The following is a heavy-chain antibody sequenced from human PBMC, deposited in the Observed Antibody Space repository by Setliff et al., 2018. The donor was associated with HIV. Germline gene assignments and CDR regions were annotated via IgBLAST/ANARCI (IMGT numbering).Heavy chain of an antibody. CDR1: DDPISSYY. J-gene: IGHJ6*02. D-gene: IGHD3-3*01. V-gene: IGHV4-4*07. CDR3: ARNFWNGPPDYYYYGLDV. CDR2: LYVSGDT. Sequence: KPSETLSLTCYVTDDPISSYYWSWVRQPAGKGLEWIGRLYVSGDTNYNPSLKRRVTMSVDTSKNQFSLKLSSVTAADTAVYYCARNFWNGPPDYYYYGLDVWGQGTTVTVSS.